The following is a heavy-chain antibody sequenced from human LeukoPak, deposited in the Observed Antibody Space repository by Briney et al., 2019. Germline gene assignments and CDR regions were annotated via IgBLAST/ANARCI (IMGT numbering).Heavy chain of an antibody. Sequence: SETLSLTCTVSGYSISSGYYWGWIRQPPGKGLEWIGSIYHSGNTYYNPSLKSRVTISADTSKNQFSLKLSSVTAADTAVYYCARAAYYPQIYYMDVWGKGTTVTISS. CDR2: IYHSGNT. D-gene: IGHD3-10*01. CDR3: ARAAYYPQIYYMDV. CDR1: GYSISSGYY. V-gene: IGHV4-38-2*02. J-gene: IGHJ6*03.